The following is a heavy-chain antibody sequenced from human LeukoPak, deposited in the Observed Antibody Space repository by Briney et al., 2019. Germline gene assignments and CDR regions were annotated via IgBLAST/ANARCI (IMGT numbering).Heavy chain of an antibody. J-gene: IGHJ5*02. Sequence: SETLSFTCTVSGGSIISGGYYWSWIRPHPGKGLEWIGYIYYSGSTYYNPSLKSRVTISVDTSENQFSLKLSSVTAADTAVYYCARDLAPLVHWFDPWGQGTLVTVSS. CDR2: IYYSGST. V-gene: IGHV4-31*03. CDR3: ARDLAPLVHWFDP. D-gene: IGHD2-8*02. CDR1: GGSIISGGYY.